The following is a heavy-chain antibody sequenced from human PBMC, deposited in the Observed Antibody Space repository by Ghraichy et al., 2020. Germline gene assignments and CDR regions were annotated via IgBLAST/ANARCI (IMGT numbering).Heavy chain of an antibody. CDR1: GGSFSGYY. V-gene: IGHV4-34*01. Sequence: SETLSLTCAVYGGSFSGYYWSWIRQPPGKGLEWIGEINHSGSTYYNPSLKSRVTISVDTSKNQFSLKLSSVTAADTAVYYCARGQGSGSYLTYYYYYYMDVWGKGTTVTVSS. CDR2: INHSGST. CDR3: ARGQGSGSYLTYYYYYYMDV. D-gene: IGHD1-26*01. J-gene: IGHJ6*03.